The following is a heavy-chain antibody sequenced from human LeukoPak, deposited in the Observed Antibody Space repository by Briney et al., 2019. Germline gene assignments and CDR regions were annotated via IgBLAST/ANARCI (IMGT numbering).Heavy chain of an antibody. Sequence: SETLSLTCAVYGGSFSGYSWTWIRQSSGKGLEGIGEFNHRGGTNYNPSLGGRVTISIDKSKNQFSLNLTSVTAADTALYYCARHGSTTVTPRISYYFDYWGQGTLVTVSS. CDR1: GGSFSGYS. CDR3: ARHGSTTVTPRISYYFDY. J-gene: IGHJ4*02. D-gene: IGHD4-17*01. CDR2: FNHRGGT. V-gene: IGHV4-34*01.